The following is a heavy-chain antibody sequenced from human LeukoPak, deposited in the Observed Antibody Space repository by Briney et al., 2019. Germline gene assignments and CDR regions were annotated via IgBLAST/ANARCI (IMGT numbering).Heavy chain of an antibody. J-gene: IGHJ4*02. D-gene: IGHD3-22*01. V-gene: IGHV3-53*01. Sequence: GGSLRLSCAASGFTVSSNYMSWVRQAPGKGLEWVSVIYSGGSTYSADSVKGRFTISRDNSKNTLYLQMNSLRAEDTAVYYCARGYYYDSSGWTHSYYFHYWGQGTLVTVSS. CDR2: IYSGGST. CDR3: ARGYYYDSSGWTHSYYFHY. CDR1: GFTVSSNY.